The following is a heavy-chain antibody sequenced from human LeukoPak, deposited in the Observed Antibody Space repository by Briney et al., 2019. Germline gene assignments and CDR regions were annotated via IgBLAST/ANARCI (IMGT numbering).Heavy chain of an antibody. J-gene: IGHJ4*02. CDR1: GYTFTGYY. CDR2: MNPNSGNT. D-gene: IGHD3-22*01. CDR3: ARAPASGYALDY. V-gene: IGHV1-8*03. Sequence: ASVRVSCKASGYTFTGYYIHWVRQAPGQGLEWMGWMNPNSGNTGYAQKFQGRVTITRNTSISTAYMELSSLRSEDTAVYYCARAPASGYALDYWGQGTLVTVSS.